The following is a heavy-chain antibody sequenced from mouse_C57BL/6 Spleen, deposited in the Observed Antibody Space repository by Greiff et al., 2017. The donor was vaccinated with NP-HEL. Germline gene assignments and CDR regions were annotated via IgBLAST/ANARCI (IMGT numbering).Heavy chain of an antibody. Sequence: VQLQESGAELVRPGASVTLSCKASGYTFTDYEMHWVQQTPVHGLEWIGALDPETGGTAYNQKFKGQAILTADESSSTAYMELRSLTSEDSAVYYCTRAGGDGNSYLDYWGQGTTLTVAS. CDR2: LDPETGGT. D-gene: IGHD1-1*01. J-gene: IGHJ2*01. V-gene: IGHV1-15*01. CDR3: TRAGGDGNSYLDY. CDR1: GYTFTDYE.